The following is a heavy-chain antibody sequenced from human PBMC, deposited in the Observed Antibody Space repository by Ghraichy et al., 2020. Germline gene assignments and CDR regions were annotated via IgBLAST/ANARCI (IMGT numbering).Heavy chain of an antibody. CDR1: GYSISSGYY. J-gene: IGHJ6*03. Sequence: SETLSLTCTVSGYSISSGYYWGWIRQPPGKGLEWIGSIYHSGSTYYNPSLKSRVTISVDTSKNQFSLKLSSVTAADTAVYHCARVMTTVSTAPDYYYYYYMDVWGKGTTVTVSS. D-gene: IGHD4-17*01. CDR2: IYHSGST. CDR3: ARVMTTVSTAPDYYYYYYMDV. V-gene: IGHV4-38-2*02.